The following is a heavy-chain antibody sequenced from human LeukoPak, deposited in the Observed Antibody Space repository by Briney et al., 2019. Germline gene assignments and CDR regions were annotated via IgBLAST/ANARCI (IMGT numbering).Heavy chain of an antibody. J-gene: IGHJ4*02. D-gene: IGHD2-21*01. CDR2: ISGSGRTI. Sequence: PGGSLRLSCAASGFTFTDYYMSWFRQAPGKGLEWLSHISGSGRTIHYADSVKGRLTVSRDTAKNSLYLQINTLRAEDTAVYYCARGDSNRIDYWGQGTLVTVSS. CDR1: GFTFTDYY. V-gene: IGHV3-11*04. CDR3: ARGDSNRIDY.